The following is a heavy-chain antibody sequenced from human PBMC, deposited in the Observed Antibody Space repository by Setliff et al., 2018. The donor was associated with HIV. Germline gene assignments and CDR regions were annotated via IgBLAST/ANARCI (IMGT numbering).Heavy chain of an antibody. V-gene: IGHV5-51*01. CDR3: TRRLKEGDNYNVPCDS. D-gene: IGHD1-1*01. CDR1: EYTFISYW. Sequence: PGESLKISCKGSEYTFISYWIGWLRQMPGKGLEWMGIIQPRDSDTRNSPSFQGQVTISVDKSINAAYLYLNGLTSDNAPIYYCTRRLKEGDNYNVPCDSWGQGTLVTVSS. CDR2: IQPRDSDT. J-gene: IGHJ5*01.